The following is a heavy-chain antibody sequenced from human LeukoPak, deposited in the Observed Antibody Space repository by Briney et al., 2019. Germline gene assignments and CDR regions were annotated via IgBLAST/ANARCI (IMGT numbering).Heavy chain of an antibody. CDR1: GGSFSGHY. CDR2: INHSGST. J-gene: IGHJ4*02. D-gene: IGHD2-15*01. CDR3: ARGSSSGEDIVVVVAALPYFDY. Sequence: SETLSLTCAVYGGSFSGHYWSWIRQPPGKGLEWIGEINHSGSTNYNPSLKSRVTISVDTSKNQFSLKLSSVTAADTAVYYCARGSSSGEDIVVVVAALPYFDYWGQGTLVTVSS. V-gene: IGHV4-34*01.